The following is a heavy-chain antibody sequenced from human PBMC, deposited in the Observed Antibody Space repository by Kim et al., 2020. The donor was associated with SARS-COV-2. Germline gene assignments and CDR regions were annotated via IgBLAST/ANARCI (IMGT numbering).Heavy chain of an antibody. D-gene: IGHD2-21*02. V-gene: IGHV4-59*01. J-gene: IGHJ3*02. CDR3: ARDPQAPTAAFDI. Sequence: YNPSLKSRVTISVDTSKNQFSLKLSSVTAADTAVYYCARDPQAPTAAFDIWGQGTMVTVSS.